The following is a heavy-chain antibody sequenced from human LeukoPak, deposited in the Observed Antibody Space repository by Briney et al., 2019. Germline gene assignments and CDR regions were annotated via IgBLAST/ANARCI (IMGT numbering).Heavy chain of an antibody. CDR1: GSTFTNYG. CDR2: ISAYNGNT. V-gene: IGHV1-18*01. D-gene: IGHD5-18*01. Sequence: GASVKVSCRASGSTFTNYGISWVRQAPGQGLEWMGWISAYNGNTNYAQKFQGRVTMTTDTSTTTAYMEVRSLRSDDTAVYYCARDPGYNYGTPRFDPWGQGTLVTVSS. CDR3: ARDPGYNYGTPRFDP. J-gene: IGHJ5*02.